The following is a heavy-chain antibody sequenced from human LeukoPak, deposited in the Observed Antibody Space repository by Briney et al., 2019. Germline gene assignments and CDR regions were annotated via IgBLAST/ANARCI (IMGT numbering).Heavy chain of an antibody. V-gene: IGHV4-59*01. Sequence: SETLSLTCTVSGGSISSYYWSWIRQPPGKGLEWIGYIHYSGSTNYNPSLKSRVTISVDTSKNQFSLKLSSVTAADTAVYYCARSIAAEDYWGQGTLVTVSS. D-gene: IGHD6-13*01. CDR3: ARSIAAEDY. CDR1: GGSISSYY. J-gene: IGHJ4*02. CDR2: IHYSGST.